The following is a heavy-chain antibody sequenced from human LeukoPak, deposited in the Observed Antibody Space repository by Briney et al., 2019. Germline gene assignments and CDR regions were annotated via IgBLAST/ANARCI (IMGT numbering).Heavy chain of an antibody. Sequence: GGSLRLSCAASGFTFTNYWMIWVRQAPGKGLEWVANINQGGSERSYVGSVKGRFTISRDNARNSLFLQMNSLRAEDTAVYYCARARWASDSSSCLQDWGQGTLVAVSS. V-gene: IGHV3-7*01. D-gene: IGHD6-13*01. CDR2: INQGGSER. CDR3: ARARWASDSSSCLQD. J-gene: IGHJ4*02. CDR1: GFTFTNYW.